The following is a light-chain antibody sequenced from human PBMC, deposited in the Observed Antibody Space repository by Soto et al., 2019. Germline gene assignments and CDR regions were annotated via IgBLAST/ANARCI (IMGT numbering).Light chain of an antibody. CDR2: GAS. CDR3: QQYDRSPLT. CDR1: QSVSSSY. J-gene: IGKJ4*01. Sequence: EIVLTQSPGTLSLSPGERATLSGRASQSVSSSYLAWYQQKPGQAPRLLIDGASSRATGIPDRFSGSGSGTDFTLTISRLEPEDFAVYYCQQYDRSPLTFGGGTKVEIK. V-gene: IGKV3-20*01.